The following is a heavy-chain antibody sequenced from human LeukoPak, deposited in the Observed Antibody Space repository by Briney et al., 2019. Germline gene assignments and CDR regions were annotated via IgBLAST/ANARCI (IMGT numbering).Heavy chain of an antibody. CDR1: GFTFSSYA. CDR2: ISGRGGST. D-gene: IGHD3-10*01. V-gene: IGHV3-23*01. Sequence: GGSLRLSCAASGFTFSSYAMSWFRQPPGEGRQWGSAISGRGGSTYYADSVKGRFTISRDNSKNTLYLQMNSLRAEDTAVYYCAKSLWFGEFLTYYYYGMDVWGQGTTVTVSS. CDR3: AKSLWFGEFLTYYYYGMDV. J-gene: IGHJ6*02.